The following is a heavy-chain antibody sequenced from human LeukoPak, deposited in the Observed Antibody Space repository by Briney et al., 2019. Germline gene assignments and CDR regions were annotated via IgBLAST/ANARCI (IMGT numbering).Heavy chain of an antibody. Sequence: GGTLRLSCAGSGFSFSTYGMTWVRQAPGKGLVWVSRINSDGSSTSYADSVKGRFTISRDNAKNTLYLQMNSLRAEDTAVYYCARDILYYDILTGPARGDAFDIWGQGTMVTVSS. J-gene: IGHJ3*02. V-gene: IGHV3-74*01. D-gene: IGHD3-9*01. CDR1: GFSFSTYG. CDR2: INSDGSST. CDR3: ARDILYYDILTGPARGDAFDI.